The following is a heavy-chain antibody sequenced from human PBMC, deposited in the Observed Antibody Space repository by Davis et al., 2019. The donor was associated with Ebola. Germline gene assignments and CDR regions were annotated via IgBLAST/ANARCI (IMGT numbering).Heavy chain of an antibody. D-gene: IGHD4-17*01. CDR1: GLTFSSSW. CDR2: INSDGTSI. J-gene: IGHJ5*02. CDR3: ARDAGGDYGSA. Sequence: PGGSLRLSCAASGLTFSSSWIHWVRQTPGKGLVWVSRINSDGTSITYADSVKGRFTISRDNSKNTLYLQMNSLRAEDTAVYYCARDAGGDYGSAWGQGTLVTVSS. V-gene: IGHV3-74*01.